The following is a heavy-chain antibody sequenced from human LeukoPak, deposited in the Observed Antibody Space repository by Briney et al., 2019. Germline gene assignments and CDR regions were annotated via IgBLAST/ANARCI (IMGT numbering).Heavy chain of an antibody. J-gene: IGHJ6*02. CDR2: IYSGGDT. D-gene: IGHD6-13*01. Sequence: GGSLRLSCAASVFTVSSNYMMGWVRQAPGKGLEWVSGIYSGGDTYYADSAKGRFTISRDNAKNSLYLQMNTLRAEDTAVYYCARGGQQLERGYYYYHGMDVWGQGTTVTVSS. V-gene: IGHV3-66*01. CDR1: VFTVSSNY. CDR3: ARGGQQLERGYYYYHGMDV.